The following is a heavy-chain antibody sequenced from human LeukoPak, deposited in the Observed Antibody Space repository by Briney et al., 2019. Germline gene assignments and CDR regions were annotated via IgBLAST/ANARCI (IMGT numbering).Heavy chain of an antibody. CDR1: GGSLRVNS. Sequence: PSETLSLPCTVSGGSLRVNSWRWIRQSPGKGLEWIGYVYHIGTTNFNPSLSSRVTLSADTSRDQFSLRLTSVTAADSAVYYCARVFYYDILTGSMYWYLDLWGRGTLVTVSS. CDR2: VYHIGTT. CDR3: ARVFYYDILTGSMYWYLDL. V-gene: IGHV4-59*01. D-gene: IGHD3-9*01. J-gene: IGHJ2*01.